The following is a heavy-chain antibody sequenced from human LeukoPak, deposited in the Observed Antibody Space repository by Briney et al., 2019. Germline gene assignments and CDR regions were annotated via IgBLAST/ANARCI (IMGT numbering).Heavy chain of an antibody. Sequence: ASVKVSCKASGGTFSSYAISWARQAPGQGLEWMGGIIPIFGTANYAQKFQGRVTITADESTSTAYMELSSLRSEDTAVYYCARLGIAARSHIEYFQHWGQGTLVTVSS. CDR1: GGTFSSYA. D-gene: IGHD6-6*01. CDR2: IIPIFGTA. CDR3: ARLGIAARSHIEYFQH. V-gene: IGHV1-69*13. J-gene: IGHJ1*01.